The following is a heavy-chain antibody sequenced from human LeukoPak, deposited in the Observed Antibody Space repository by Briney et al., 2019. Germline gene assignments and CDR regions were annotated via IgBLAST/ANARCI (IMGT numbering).Heavy chain of an antibody. D-gene: IGHD2-15*01. CDR2: ISSSSSYI. J-gene: IGHJ6*02. CDR1: GFTFSSYS. Sequence: PGGSLRLSCAASGFTFSSYSMNWVRQAPGKGLEWVSSISSSSSYIYYADSVEGRFTISRDNAKNSLYLQMNSLRAEDTAVYYCARVGGGSDYYYYGMDVWGQGTTVTVSS. CDR3: ARVGGGSDYYYYGMDV. V-gene: IGHV3-21*01.